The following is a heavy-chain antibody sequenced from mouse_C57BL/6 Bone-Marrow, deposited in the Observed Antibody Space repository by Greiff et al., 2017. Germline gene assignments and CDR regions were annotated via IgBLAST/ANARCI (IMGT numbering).Heavy chain of an antibody. J-gene: IGHJ4*01. CDR3: AREGINPSYAMDY. D-gene: IGHD2-4*01. V-gene: IGHV5-4*01. Sequence: EVKLMESGGGLVKPGGSLKLSCAASGFTFSSYAMSWVRQAPEKRLEWVATISDGGSYTYYPDNVKGRFTISRDNAKNNLYLQMSHLKSEDTAMYYCAREGINPSYAMDYWGQGTSVTVSS. CDR2: ISDGGSYT. CDR1: GFTFSSYA.